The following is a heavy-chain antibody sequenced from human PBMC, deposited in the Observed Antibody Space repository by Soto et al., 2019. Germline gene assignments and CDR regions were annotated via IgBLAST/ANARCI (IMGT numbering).Heavy chain of an antibody. CDR2: IGRSGETI. V-gene: IGHV3-48*03. CDR3: ARDSRGGAARRPTFYY. Sequence: EVQLAESGGGLAQPGGYLRLSCVGSGFTFSSFEMNWVRQTPGKGLEWLSYIGRSGETIYYADSVKGRFTISRDNAKSSLFLQMNGLRDEDTGIYYCARDSRGGAARRPTFYYWGRGTLVTVSS. J-gene: IGHJ4*02. D-gene: IGHD6-6*01. CDR1: GFTFSSFE.